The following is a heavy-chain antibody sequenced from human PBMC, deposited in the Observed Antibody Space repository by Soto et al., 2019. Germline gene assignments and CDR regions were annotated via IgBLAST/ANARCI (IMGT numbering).Heavy chain of an antibody. D-gene: IGHD3-10*01. CDR1: GFTFSSYG. Sequence: GGSLRLSCAASGFTFSSYGMHWVRQAPGKGLEWVAVIWYDGSNKYYADSVKGRFTISRDNSKNTLYLQMNSLRAEDTAVYYCARAENYYGSGSYIHWFDPWGQGTLVTVSS. V-gene: IGHV3-33*01. CDR2: IWYDGSNK. J-gene: IGHJ5*02. CDR3: ARAENYYGSGSYIHWFDP.